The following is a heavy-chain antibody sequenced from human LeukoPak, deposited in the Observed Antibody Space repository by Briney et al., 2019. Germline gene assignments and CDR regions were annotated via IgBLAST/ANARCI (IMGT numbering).Heavy chain of an antibody. Sequence: ASVKVSCKASGYTFTSYYMHWVRQAPGQGLEWMGIINPSGGSTSYAQKFQGRVTMTRDTSTSTVYMELSSLRSEDTAVYYCAGDGVQQWLVLRPIDYWGQGTLVTVSS. CDR1: GYTFTSYY. J-gene: IGHJ4*02. CDR3: AGDGVQQWLVLRPIDY. D-gene: IGHD6-19*01. CDR2: INPSGGST. V-gene: IGHV1-46*01.